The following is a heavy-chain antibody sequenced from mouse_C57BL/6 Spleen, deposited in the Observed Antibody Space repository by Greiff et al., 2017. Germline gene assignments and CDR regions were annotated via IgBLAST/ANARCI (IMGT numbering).Heavy chain of an antibody. CDR3: ALYGSSPGWCAY. V-gene: IGHV14-2*01. Sequence: VQLQQSGAELVKPGASVQFSCTASGFNFKVSCMHWVKQRPEQGLEWIGRIDPGDGDTKYAPKFQGKATITADTSSNTAYLQLSSLTSEDTAVYYCALYGSSPGWCAYWGQGTLVTVSA. D-gene: IGHD1-1*01. CDR2: IDPGDGDT. CDR1: GFNFKVSC. J-gene: IGHJ3*01.